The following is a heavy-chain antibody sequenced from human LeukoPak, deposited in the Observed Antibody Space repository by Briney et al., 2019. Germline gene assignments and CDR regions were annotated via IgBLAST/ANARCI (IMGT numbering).Heavy chain of an antibody. CDR1: GFTFSSYG. V-gene: IGHV3-23*01. CDR3: AKCSGGSCYSGYFDY. J-gene: IGHJ4*02. Sequence: SGGSLRLSCAASGFTFSSYGVSWVRQAPGKGLEWVSAISGSGGSTYYADSVKGRFTISRDNSKNTLYLQMNSLRAEDTAVYYCAKCSGGSCYSGYFDYWGQGTLVTVSS. D-gene: IGHD2-15*01. CDR2: ISGSGGST.